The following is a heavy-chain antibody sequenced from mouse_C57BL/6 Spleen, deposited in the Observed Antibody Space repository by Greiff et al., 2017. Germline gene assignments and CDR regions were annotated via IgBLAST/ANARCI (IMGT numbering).Heavy chain of an antibody. V-gene: IGHV1-82*01. D-gene: IGHD1-1*01. CDR2: IYPGDGDT. Sequence: VQLQQSGPELVKPGASVKISCKASGYAFSSSWMNWVKQRPGKGLEWIGRIYPGDGDTNYNGKFKGKATLTADKSSSTAYMQLSSLTSEDSAVYFCARCWYYYGSSYNYFDYWGQGTTLTVSS. CDR1: GYAFSSSW. J-gene: IGHJ2*01. CDR3: ARCWYYYGSSYNYFDY.